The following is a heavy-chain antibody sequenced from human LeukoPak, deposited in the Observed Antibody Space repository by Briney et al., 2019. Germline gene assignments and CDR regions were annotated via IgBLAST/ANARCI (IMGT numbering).Heavy chain of an antibody. CDR1: GFTFSSYT. CDR2: ISGSGGST. CDR3: ATSMGGGNIDY. J-gene: IGHJ4*02. V-gene: IGHV3-23*01. Sequence: GGSLRLSCAASGFTFSSYTMSWVRQAPGKGLEWVSAISGSGGSTYYADSVKGRFTISRDNSKNTLYLQMNSLRAEDTAVYYCATSMGGGNIDYWGQGALVTVSS. D-gene: IGHD3-16*01.